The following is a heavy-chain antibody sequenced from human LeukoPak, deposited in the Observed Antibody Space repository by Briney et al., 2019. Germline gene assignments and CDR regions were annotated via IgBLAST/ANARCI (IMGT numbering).Heavy chain of an antibody. D-gene: IGHD4-11*01. CDR3: ARALYSNYDYYYYGMDV. CDR1: GFTFSSYS. J-gene: IGHJ6*02. CDR2: ISSSSSTI. Sequence: GGSLRLSCAASGFTFSSYSMNWVRQAPGKGLEWVSYISSSSSTIYYADFVKGRFTISRDNAKNSLYLQMNSLRAEDTAVYYCARALYSNYDYYYYGMDVWGQGTTVTVSS. V-gene: IGHV3-48*01.